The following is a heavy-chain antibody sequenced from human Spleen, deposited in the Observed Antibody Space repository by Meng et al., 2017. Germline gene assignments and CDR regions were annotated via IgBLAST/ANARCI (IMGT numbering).Heavy chain of an antibody. CDR1: GFTFSSYG. CDR3: AKVRSGSSWPYDAFDI. J-gene: IGHJ3*02. D-gene: IGHD6-13*01. Sequence: GESLKISCAASGFTFSSYGMHWVRQAPGKGLEWVSAISGSGGSTYYADSVKGRFTISRDNSKNTLYLQMNSLRAEDTAVYYCAKVRSGSSWPYDAFDIWGQGTMVTVSS. CDR2: ISGSGGST. V-gene: IGHV3-23*01.